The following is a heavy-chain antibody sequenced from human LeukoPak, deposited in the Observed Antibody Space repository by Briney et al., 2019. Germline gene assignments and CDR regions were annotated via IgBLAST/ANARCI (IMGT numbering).Heavy chain of an antibody. CDR1: GGTFSSYA. CDR3: ARELWAGYGMDV. D-gene: IGHD5-18*01. J-gene: IGHJ6*02. CDR2: ISAYNGNT. V-gene: IGHV1-18*01. Sequence: ASVKVSCKASGGTFSSYAISWVRQAPGQGLEWMGWISAYNGNTNYAQKLQGRVTMTTDTSTSTAYMELRSLRSDDTAVYYCARELWAGYGMDVWGQGTTVTVSS.